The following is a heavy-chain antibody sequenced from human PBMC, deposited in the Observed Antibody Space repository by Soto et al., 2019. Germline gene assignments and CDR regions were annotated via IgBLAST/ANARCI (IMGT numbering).Heavy chain of an antibody. CDR1: GGSISSGGYY. V-gene: IGHV4-31*03. CDR3: ARGSYYDSSGYYGP. Sequence: SETLSLTCTVSGGSISSGGYYWSWIRQHPGKGLEWIGYIYYSGSTYYNPSLKSRVTISVDTSRNQFSLKLSSVTAADTAVYYCARGSYYDSSGYYGPWGQGTLVTVSS. D-gene: IGHD3-22*01. CDR2: IYYSGST. J-gene: IGHJ5*02.